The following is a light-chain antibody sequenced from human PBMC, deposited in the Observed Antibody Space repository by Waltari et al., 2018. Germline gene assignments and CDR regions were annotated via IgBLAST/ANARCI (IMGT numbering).Light chain of an antibody. Sequence: QSVLSQPPSASGTPGQRVTISCSGTTSNIGVNTVSLYQQFPGPAPTLLIFRNDQRPSVVPYRFSSSRSRTSASLAITGLQSEDGADYYCAVWDDSLNGRMFGGAIKLSVL. CDR2: RND. CDR1: TSNIGVNT. J-gene: IGLJ3*02. V-gene: IGLV1-44*01. CDR3: AVWDDSLNGRM.